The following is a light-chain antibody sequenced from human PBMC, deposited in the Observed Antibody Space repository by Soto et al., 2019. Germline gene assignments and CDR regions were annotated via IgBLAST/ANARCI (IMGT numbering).Light chain of an antibody. CDR3: QHYGSSPLT. CDR2: DAS. CDR1: QSLSSTY. J-gene: IGKJ4*01. Sequence: EIVLTQSPATLSLSPGERATLSCGASQSLSSTYLAWYQQKPALAPRLLIYDASSRATGIPDRFSGSVSGTDFTLTISRLEPEDFAVYYCQHYGSSPLTFGGGTKVEIK. V-gene: IGKV3D-20*01.